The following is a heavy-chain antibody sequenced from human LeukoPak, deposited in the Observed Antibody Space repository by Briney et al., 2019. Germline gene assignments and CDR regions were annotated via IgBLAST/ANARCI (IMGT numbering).Heavy chain of an antibody. D-gene: IGHD6-13*01. Sequence: ASVKVSCKASGGTFSSYAISWVRQAPGQGLEWMGWINTNTGNPTYAQGFTGRFVFSLDTSVSTAYLQISSLKAEDTAVYYCARDGRIRAAAAGIFGYWGQGTLVAVSS. CDR2: INTNTGNP. CDR3: ARDGRIRAAAAGIFGY. V-gene: IGHV7-4-1*02. J-gene: IGHJ4*02. CDR1: GGTFSSYA.